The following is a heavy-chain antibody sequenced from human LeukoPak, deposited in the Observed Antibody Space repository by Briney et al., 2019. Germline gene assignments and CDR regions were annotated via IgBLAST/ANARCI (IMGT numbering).Heavy chain of an antibody. CDR2: IYHSGST. D-gene: IGHD3-16*02. CDR3: AGGYSGYDLDYDYVWGSYRAPST. Sequence: SETLSLTCAVSGGSISSSNWWSWVRQPPGKGLEWIGEIYHSGSTNYNPSLKSRVTISVDKSKNQFSLKLSSVTAADTAVYYCAGGYSGYDLDYDYVWGSYRAPSTWGQGTLVTVSS. V-gene: IGHV4-4*02. J-gene: IGHJ4*02. CDR1: GGSISSSNW.